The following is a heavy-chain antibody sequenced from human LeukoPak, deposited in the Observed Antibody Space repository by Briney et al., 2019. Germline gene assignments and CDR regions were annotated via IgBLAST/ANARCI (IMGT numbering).Heavy chain of an antibody. CDR3: AKVRVGATYFDY. J-gene: IGHJ4*02. CDR1: GSTFDDYA. V-gene: IGHV3-9*01. D-gene: IGHD1-26*01. Sequence: GRSLRLSCAASGSTFDDYAMHWVRQAPGKGLEWVSGISWNSGSIGYADSVKGRFTISRDNAKNSLYLQMNSLRAEDTALYYCAKVRVGATYFDYWGQGTLVTVSS. CDR2: ISWNSGSI.